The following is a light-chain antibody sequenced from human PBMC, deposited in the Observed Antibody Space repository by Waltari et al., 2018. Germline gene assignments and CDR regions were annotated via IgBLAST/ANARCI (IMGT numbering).Light chain of an antibody. J-gene: IGLJ3*02. Sequence: QSALTQPPSVSGSPGQAVTISCTGTSSDVGRYDRVSCYQHPPHTVPKVMVYEVKTRPRGFPDRFFGSRSGTTASLTISGIQAEDEADYYCVPFTTANTWVFGGGTKVTVL. CDR1: SSDVGRYDR. CDR3: VPFTTANTWV. CDR2: EVK. V-gene: IGLV2-18*02.